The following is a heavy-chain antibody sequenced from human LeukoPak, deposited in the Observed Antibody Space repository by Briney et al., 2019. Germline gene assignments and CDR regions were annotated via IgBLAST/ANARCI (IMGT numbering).Heavy chain of an antibody. V-gene: IGHV4-59*01. CDR1: GGSISSYY. Sequence: SETLSLTCTVSGGSISSYYWSWIRQPPGKGLEWIGYIYYSGSTNYNPSLKSRVTISVDTSKNQFSLKLSSVTAADTAVYYCARDENYDFWSGYGYWGQGTLVTVSS. CDR3: ARDENYDFWSGYGY. CDR2: IYYSGST. D-gene: IGHD3-3*01. J-gene: IGHJ4*02.